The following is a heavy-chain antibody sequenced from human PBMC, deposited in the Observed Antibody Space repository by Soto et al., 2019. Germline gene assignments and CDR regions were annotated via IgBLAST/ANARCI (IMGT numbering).Heavy chain of an antibody. J-gene: IGHJ6*02. CDR2: IYTSGST. Sequence: PSETLSLTCTVSGGSISSYYWSWTRQPAGKGLEWIGRIYTSGSTNYNPSLKSRVTMSVDTSKNQFSLKLSSVTAADTAVYYCARDGSINYYYYGMDVWGQGTTVTVSS. D-gene: IGHD2-15*01. CDR1: GGSISSYY. V-gene: IGHV4-4*07. CDR3: ARDGSINYYYYGMDV.